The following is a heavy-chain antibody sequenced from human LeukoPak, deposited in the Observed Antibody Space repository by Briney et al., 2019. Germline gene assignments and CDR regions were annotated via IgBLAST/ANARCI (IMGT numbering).Heavy chain of an antibody. CDR1: GGSFSGYY. CDR3: ARDRELAALDP. V-gene: IGHV4-34*01. J-gene: IGHJ5*02. Sequence: SETLSLTCAVYGGSFSGYYWSWILQPPGKGLEWIGEINHSGSTNYNPSLKSRVTISVDTSENQFSLNLSSVTAADTAVYYCARDRELAALDPWGQGTLVIVTS. D-gene: IGHD6-13*01. CDR2: INHSGST.